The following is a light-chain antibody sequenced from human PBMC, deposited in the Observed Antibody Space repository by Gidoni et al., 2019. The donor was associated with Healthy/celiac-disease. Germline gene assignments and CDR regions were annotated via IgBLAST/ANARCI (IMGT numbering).Light chain of an antibody. CDR3: QQSYSTLAT. Sequence: DIQMTQSPSSLSASVGDRVTITCRASQSISSYLNWYQQKPGKAPKLLIYAASSLQSGVPSRFSGSGSGTDFTLTISSLQPEDVATYYCQQSYSTLATFGQXTRLEIK. CDR1: QSISSY. J-gene: IGKJ5*01. V-gene: IGKV1-39*01. CDR2: AAS.